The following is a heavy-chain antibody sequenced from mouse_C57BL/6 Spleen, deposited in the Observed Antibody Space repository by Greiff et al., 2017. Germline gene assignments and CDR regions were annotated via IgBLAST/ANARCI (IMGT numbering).Heavy chain of an antibody. V-gene: IGHV6-3*01. CDR1: GFTFSNYW. D-gene: IGHD2-5*01. CDR3: TGAYYSNYGLFDY. CDR2: IRLKSDNYAT. Sequence: DVKLVESGGGLVQPGGSMKLSCVASGFTFSNYWMNWVRQSPEKGLEWVAQIRLKSDNYATHYAESVKGRFTISRDDSKSSVYLQMNNLRAEDTGIYYCTGAYYSNYGLFDYWGQGTTLTVSS. J-gene: IGHJ2*01.